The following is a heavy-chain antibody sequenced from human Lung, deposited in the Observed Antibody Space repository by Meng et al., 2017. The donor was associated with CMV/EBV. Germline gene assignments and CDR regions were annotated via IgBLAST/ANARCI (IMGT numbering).Heavy chain of an antibody. CDR1: GFTFTSYA. D-gene: IGHD2-2*01. CDR2: ISAYNGNT. CDR3: ARFYCSSTSCPHVLFDY. Sequence: QVPLVRSGAGVKKPGASVKGSCEASGFTFTSYAISWVRQAPGQGLQYMGWISAYNGNTNYAQELQGRVTMTTDTSTSTAYMELRSLRFDDTAVYYCARFYCSSTSCPHVLFDYWGQGTLVTVSS. J-gene: IGHJ4*02. V-gene: IGHV1-18*01.